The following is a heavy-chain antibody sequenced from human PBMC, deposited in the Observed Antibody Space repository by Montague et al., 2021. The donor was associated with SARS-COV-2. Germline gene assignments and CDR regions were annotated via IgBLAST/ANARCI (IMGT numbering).Heavy chain of an antibody. CDR2: ISYDGTNK. CDR3: ARDQWLLFPFDY. V-gene: IGHV3-30*04. CDR1: GFSLNTNA. J-gene: IGHJ4*02. Sequence: SLRLSCAVSGFSLNTNAVHWVRQAPGKGLEWVAVISYDGTNKYYEESVKGRFTISRDNSKNTVYLQMDSLRPEHTAMYYCARDQWLLFPFDYWGQGTLVTVSS. D-gene: IGHD6-19*01.